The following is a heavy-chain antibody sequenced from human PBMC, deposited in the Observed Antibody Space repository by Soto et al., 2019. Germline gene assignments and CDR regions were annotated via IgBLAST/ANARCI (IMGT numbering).Heavy chain of an antibody. CDR1: GYTFTSCA. J-gene: IGHJ4*02. D-gene: IGHD3-22*01. CDR3: KTSNGHLDS. CDR2: INAGNGNT. Sequence: ASVRGSCSASGYTFTSCAMHWVRQAPGQRLEWMGWINAGNGNTKYSQKFQGRVTISRDNAKTSVYLQLNRLRPEDTAIYFCKTSNGHLDSWGRGTLVTVSS. V-gene: IGHV1-3*01.